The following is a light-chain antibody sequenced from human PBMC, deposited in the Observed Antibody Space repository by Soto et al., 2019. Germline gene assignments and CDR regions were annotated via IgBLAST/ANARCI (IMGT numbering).Light chain of an antibody. CDR1: QSVSGSR. Sequence: EIVLTQSPATLSLSPGERATLSCRASQSVSGSRLAWYQQKPGQAPRLLIYGAFRRVTGVPARFSGSRSGAEFTLTISSLQSEDFAVYYCQHYVTWPLTFGGGTKVESK. J-gene: IGKJ4*01. V-gene: IGKV3-15*01. CDR3: QHYVTWPLT. CDR2: GAF.